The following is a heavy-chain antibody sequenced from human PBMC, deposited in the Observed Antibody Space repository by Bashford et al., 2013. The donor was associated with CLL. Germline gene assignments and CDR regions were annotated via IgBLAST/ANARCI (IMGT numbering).Heavy chain of an antibody. CDR2: SIIVEAP. V-gene: IGHV4-34*01. CDR3: ARGPMIVVVINPGEPYYYYYYGMDV. D-gene: IGHD3-22*01. Sequence: SETPVPHPALSMVGSFSGYYWSWIRQPPREGGWSGLGKSIIVEAPTTTRPSKSRVTISVDTSKNQFSLKLSSVTAADTAVYYCARGPMIVVVINPGEPYYYYYYGMDVWGQGTTVTVSS. CDR1: VGSFSGYY. J-gene: IGHJ6*02.